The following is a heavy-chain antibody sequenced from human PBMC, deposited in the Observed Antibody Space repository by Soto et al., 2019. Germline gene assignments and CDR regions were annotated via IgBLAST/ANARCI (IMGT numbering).Heavy chain of an antibody. CDR2: IIPIFGTA. D-gene: IGHD3-22*01. J-gene: IGHJ4*02. Sequence: ASVKVSCKASGGTFSSYAISWVRQAPGQGLEWMGGIIPIFGTANYAQKFQGRVTITADESTSTAYMELSSLRSEDTAVYYCARGGGYSFWFDYWGRGTLVTVSS. CDR3: ARGGGYSFWFDY. CDR1: GGTFSSYA. V-gene: IGHV1-69*13.